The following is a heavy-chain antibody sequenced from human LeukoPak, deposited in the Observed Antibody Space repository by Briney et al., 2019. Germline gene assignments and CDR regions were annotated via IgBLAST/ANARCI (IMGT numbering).Heavy chain of an antibody. V-gene: IGHV3-23*01. Sequence: PGGSLRLSCAASGFTFSSYAMSWVRQAPGKGLEWVSAISGSGGSTYYADSVKGRFTISRDNSKSTLYLQMNSLRAEDTAVYYCARTNPNRRYYDILTGYRYYFDYWGQGTLVTVSS. CDR2: ISGSGGST. CDR3: ARTNPNRRYYDILTGYRYYFDY. D-gene: IGHD3-9*01. J-gene: IGHJ4*02. CDR1: GFTFSSYA.